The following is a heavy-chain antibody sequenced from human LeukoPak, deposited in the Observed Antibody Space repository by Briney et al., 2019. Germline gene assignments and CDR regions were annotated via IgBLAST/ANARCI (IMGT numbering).Heavy chain of an antibody. CDR3: ARETQLERTTTGDFGDFDY. D-gene: IGHD1-1*01. CDR1: GYTFTGYY. CDR2: INPNSGGT. V-gene: IGHV1-2*02. J-gene: IGHJ4*02. Sequence: ASVKVSCKASGYTFTGYYMHWVRQAPGQGLEWMGWINPNSGGTNYAQKFQGRVTMTRDTSISTAYMELSKLRSDDTAVYYCARETQLERTTTGDFGDFDYWGQGTLVTVSS.